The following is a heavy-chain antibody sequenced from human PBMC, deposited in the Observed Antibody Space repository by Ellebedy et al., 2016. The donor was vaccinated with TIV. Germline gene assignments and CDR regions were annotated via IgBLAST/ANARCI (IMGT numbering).Heavy chain of an antibody. CDR3: ARGGRDQWLIDY. CDR1: GFTFSNYW. J-gene: IGHJ4*02. Sequence: GESLKISCAASGFTFSNYWIHWVRQAPGKGLVWLSRTNRDGSSAHYADSVKGRFSISRDNSKNTLYVQMNSLRAEDTDVYYCARGGRDQWLIDYWGQGTLVTVSS. V-gene: IGHV3-74*01. CDR2: TNRDGSSA. D-gene: IGHD6-19*01.